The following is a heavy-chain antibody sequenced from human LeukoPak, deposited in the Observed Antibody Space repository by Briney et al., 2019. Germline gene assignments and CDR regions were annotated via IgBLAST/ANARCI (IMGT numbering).Heavy chain of an antibody. Sequence: SETLSLTCAVYGGSFSGYYWSWIRQPPGKGLAWIGEINLSGRTNYNPPLKIRVTISVDTSKNQFSLKLSSVTAADTAVYYCARTPLIVVVTATRPVNWFDPWGQGTLVTVSS. D-gene: IGHD2-21*02. J-gene: IGHJ5*02. V-gene: IGHV4-34*01. CDR1: GGSFSGYY. CDR2: INLSGRT. CDR3: ARTPLIVVVTATRPVNWFDP.